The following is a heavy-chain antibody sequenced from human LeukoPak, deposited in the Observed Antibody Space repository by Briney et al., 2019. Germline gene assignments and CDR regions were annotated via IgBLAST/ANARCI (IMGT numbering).Heavy chain of an antibody. V-gene: IGHV4-59*01. CDR3: ASLGAEIEAAGAFDY. D-gene: IGHD6-13*01. Sequence: SETLSLTCTVSRGSITSYYWSWIRQPPGKGLEWIGYIYYSGSTNYNPSLKSRVTISVDTSKNQFSLKLSSVTAADTAVYYCASLGAEIEAAGAFDYWGQGTLVTVSS. J-gene: IGHJ4*02. CDR1: RGSITSYY. CDR2: IYYSGST.